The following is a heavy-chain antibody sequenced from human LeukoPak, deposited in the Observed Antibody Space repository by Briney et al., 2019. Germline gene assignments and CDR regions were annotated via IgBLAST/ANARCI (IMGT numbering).Heavy chain of an antibody. CDR1: GYSFTSYW. J-gene: IGHJ4*02. CDR3: ARHNNFRGVIVGLDY. D-gene: IGHD3-10*01. Sequence: GESLKISYKGSGYSFTSYWIGWVPQIPGKGLEGMGIIYPGDSDNSYSPSFQGQVTISADKSISTSYLQWSSLKASDTAMYYCARHNNFRGVIVGLDYWGQGTLVTVSS. V-gene: IGHV5-51*01. CDR2: IYPGDSDN.